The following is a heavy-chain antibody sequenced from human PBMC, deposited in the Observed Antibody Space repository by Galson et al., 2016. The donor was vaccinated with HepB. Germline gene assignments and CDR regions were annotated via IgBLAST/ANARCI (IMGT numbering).Heavy chain of an antibody. D-gene: IGHD3-22*01. CDR1: GFSFSHAW. Sequence: SLRLSCAASGFSFSHAWMAWVRQAPGKGLEWVGFIRSKTYGGTSEYAASVKGRFTISRDDSRNIAFLQMNRLKTEGTAVYYCTRDSLTYHYDTSGYSDLDYWGQGTLVTVSS. V-gene: IGHV3-49*04. J-gene: IGHJ4*02. CDR3: TRDSLTYHYDTSGYSDLDY. CDR2: IRSKTYGGTS.